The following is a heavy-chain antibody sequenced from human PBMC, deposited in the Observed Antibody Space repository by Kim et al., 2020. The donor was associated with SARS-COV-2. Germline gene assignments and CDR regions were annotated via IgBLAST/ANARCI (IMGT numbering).Heavy chain of an antibody. V-gene: IGHV3-7*01. CDR3: ARVRGSCGSNEYYCMHG. D-gene: IGHD1-26*01. J-gene: IGHJ6*03. Sequence: GGSLRLSCEASGFIFSTYWMNWVRQAPGKGLQWVANLNQDGSEKYYVDSVKGRFTISGDNAKNSLYLQMNSLRAEDTAVYYCARVRGSCGSNEYYCMHG. CDR2: LNQDGSEK. CDR1: GFIFSTYW.